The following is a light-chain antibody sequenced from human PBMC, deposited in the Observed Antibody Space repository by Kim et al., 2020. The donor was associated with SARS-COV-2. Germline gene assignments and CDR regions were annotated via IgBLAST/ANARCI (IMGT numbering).Light chain of an antibody. CDR3: NSRDSSGPVG. Sequence: SSELTQDPAVSVALGQTVRITCQGDSLRSYYASWYQQKPGQAPVLVIYGKNNRPSGIPDRFSGSSSGNTASLTITGAQAEDEADYYCNSRDSSGPVGFGGGTQLTVL. CDR1: SLRSYY. V-gene: IGLV3-19*01. CDR2: GKN. J-gene: IGLJ2*01.